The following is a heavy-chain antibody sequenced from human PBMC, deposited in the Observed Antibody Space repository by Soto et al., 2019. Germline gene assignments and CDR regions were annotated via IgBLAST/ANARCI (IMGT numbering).Heavy chain of an antibody. D-gene: IGHD3-10*01. CDR2: IYYSGST. CDR1: GGSITSSSYY. Sequence: QLQLQESGPGLVKPSETLSLTCTVSGGSITSSSYYWGWIRQPPGKGLAWIGRIYYSGSTYYNQYIKSRVTRSVDTSKKQFSLQLRSVTAADTAVYYCARQLLWYGEDDYWGQGSLVTVSS. J-gene: IGHJ4*02. V-gene: IGHV4-39*01. CDR3: ARQLLWYGEDDY.